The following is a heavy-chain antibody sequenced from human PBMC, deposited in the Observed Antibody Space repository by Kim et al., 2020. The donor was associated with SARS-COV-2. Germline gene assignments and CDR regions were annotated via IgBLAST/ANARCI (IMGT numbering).Heavy chain of an antibody. CDR1: GGSISSYY. CDR2: IYYSGST. V-gene: IGHV4-59*01. Sequence: SETLSLTCTASGGSISSYYWSWIRQPPGKGLEWIGYIYYSGSTNYNPSLKSRVTISVDTSKNQFSLKLSSVTAADTAVYYCARGVGASGADCWGQGTLVTVSS. CDR3: ARGVGASGADC. J-gene: IGHJ4*02. D-gene: IGHD1-26*01.